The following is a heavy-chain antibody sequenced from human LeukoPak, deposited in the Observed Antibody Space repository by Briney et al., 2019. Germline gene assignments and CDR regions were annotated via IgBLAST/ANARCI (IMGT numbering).Heavy chain of an antibody. CDR1: GYTLTELS. V-gene: IGHV1-24*01. J-gene: IGHJ3*02. D-gene: IGHD4-23*01. CDR2: FDPEDGET. Sequence: ASVKVSCKVSGYTLTELSMHWVRQAPGKGLEWMGGFDPEDGETIYAQKFQGRVTMTEDTSTDTAYMELSSLRSEDTAVYYCAIRDYGGNLDAFDIWGQGTMVTVSS. CDR3: AIRDYGGNLDAFDI.